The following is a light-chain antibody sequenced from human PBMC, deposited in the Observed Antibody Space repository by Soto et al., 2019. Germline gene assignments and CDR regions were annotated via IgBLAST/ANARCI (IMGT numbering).Light chain of an antibody. V-gene: IGLV2-14*03. Sequence: QSAPTQPASVSGSPGQSISISCTGTASDIGASKFVSWYQQHPGKAPKVLIYDVTNRPSGVSDRFSGSKSGNTASLTISGLQAEDEADYYCTSYTGGSTLFVFGTGTKVTVL. CDR3: TSYTGGSTLFV. J-gene: IGLJ1*01. CDR2: DVT. CDR1: ASDIGASKF.